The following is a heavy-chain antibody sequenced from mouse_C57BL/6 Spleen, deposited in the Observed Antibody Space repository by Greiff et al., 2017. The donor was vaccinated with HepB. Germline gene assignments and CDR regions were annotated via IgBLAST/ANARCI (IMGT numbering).Heavy chain of an antibody. J-gene: IGHJ2*01. D-gene: IGHD2-1*01. Sequence: VQLQQSGAELVKPGASVKLSCKASGYTFTSYWMQWVKQRPGQGLEWIGEIDPSDSYTNYNQKFKGKATLTVDTSSSTAYMQLSSLTSEDSAVYYCARRSSLLDFDYWGQGTTLTVSS. CDR1: GYTFTSYW. CDR2: IDPSDSYT. V-gene: IGHV1-50*01. CDR3: ARRSSLLDFDY.